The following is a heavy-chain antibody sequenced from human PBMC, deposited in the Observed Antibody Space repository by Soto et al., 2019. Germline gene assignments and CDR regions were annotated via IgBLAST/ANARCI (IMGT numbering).Heavy chain of an antibody. Sequence: PGGSLRLSCAASGFTFSSYTMNWVRQAPGKGLEWVSSISSSSSYIYYADSVKGRFTLSRDNAKNSLYLQMNSLRAEDTALYYCARDIFGDYEAGIDYWGQGTRVTVSS. D-gene: IGHD4-17*01. V-gene: IGHV3-21*01. CDR1: GFTFSSYT. CDR2: ISSSSSYI. J-gene: IGHJ4*02. CDR3: ARDIFGDYEAGIDY.